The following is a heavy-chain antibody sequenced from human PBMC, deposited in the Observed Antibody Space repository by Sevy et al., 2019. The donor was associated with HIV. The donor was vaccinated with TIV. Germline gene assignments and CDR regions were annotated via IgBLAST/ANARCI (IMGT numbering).Heavy chain of an antibody. CDR2: IYPGDSVP. J-gene: IGHJ4*02. CDR1: VYSFTTYW. CDR3: ASWPLSHSPVDD. D-gene: IGHD1-26*01. Sequence: GESLKISCQSSVYSFTTYWIGWGRPMPGKRLEWMGPIYPGDSVPRYHPSFQGQVTIAVDTSINPAYLHWCSRNAADTAMYYGASWPLSHSPVDDSGQRTMVTVSS. V-gene: IGHV5-51*01.